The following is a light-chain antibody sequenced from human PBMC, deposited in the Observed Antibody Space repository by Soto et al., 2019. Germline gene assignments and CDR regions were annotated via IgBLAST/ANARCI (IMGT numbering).Light chain of an antibody. Sequence: QSALTQPPSASGSPGQSVTISCTGTSSDVGGYDYVSWFQQHPGKAPKLIIYEVSKRPSGVPDRFSGSKSGNTASLTVSGLQAEDEADCYCSSYAGSNNRVFGGGTQLTVL. CDR1: SSDVGGYDY. CDR3: SSYAGSNNRV. CDR2: EVS. J-gene: IGLJ7*01. V-gene: IGLV2-8*01.